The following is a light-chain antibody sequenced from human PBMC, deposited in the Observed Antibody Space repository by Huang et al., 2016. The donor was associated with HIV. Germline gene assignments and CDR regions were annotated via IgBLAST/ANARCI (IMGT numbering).Light chain of an antibody. V-gene: IGKV3-11*02. CDR3: EQRNNWPRT. Sequence: EIVLTQSPATLSLSPGERATLTGRASQSVSSYLAWFQQKRGQAPRLLIYDAFNRAPCIPDRFSGSGSGRDFTLTISNVEPEEFAVYYCEQRNNWPRTFGQGTKVEI. CDR1: QSVSSY. CDR2: DAF. J-gene: IGKJ1*01.